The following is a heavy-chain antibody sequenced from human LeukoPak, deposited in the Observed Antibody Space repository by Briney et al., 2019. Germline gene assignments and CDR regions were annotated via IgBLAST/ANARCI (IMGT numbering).Heavy chain of an antibody. J-gene: IGHJ4*02. V-gene: IGHV4-61*02. CDR3: ARGPLDILTGYTSDY. CDR1: GGSISSGSYY. D-gene: IGHD3-9*01. Sequence: SETLSLTCTVSGGSISSGSYYWSWIRQPAGKGLEWIGRIYTSGSTNYNPSLKSRVTISVDTSKNQFSLKLSSVTAADTAVYYCARGPLDILTGYTSDYWGQGTLVTVSS. CDR2: IYTSGST.